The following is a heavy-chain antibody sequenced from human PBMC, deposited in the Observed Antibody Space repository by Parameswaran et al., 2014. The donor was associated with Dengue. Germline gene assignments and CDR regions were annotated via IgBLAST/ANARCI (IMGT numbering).Heavy chain of an antibody. D-gene: IGHD1-7*01. J-gene: IGHJ6*02. CDR3: AREREIKWNFYGMDV. Sequence: VRQGSRERGWSGVSSISDNGGSTYYADSVKGRFSISRDNSKNTLYLQMYSLRDEDTAIYYCAREREIKWNFYGMDVWGQGTTVTVSS. CDR2: ISDNGGST. V-gene: IGHV3-23*01.